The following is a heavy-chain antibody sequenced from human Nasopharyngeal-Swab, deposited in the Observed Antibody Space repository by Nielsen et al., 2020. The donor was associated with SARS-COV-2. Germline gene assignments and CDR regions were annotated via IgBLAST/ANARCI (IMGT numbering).Heavy chain of an antibody. Sequence: VGQAPGQGLEGMGWINTNTGNPTYAQGFTGRFVFSLDTSVSTAYLQISSLKAEDTAVYYCARPNMTTNYGMDVWGQGTTVTVSS. J-gene: IGHJ6*02. V-gene: IGHV7-4-1*02. D-gene: IGHD2-8*01. CDR2: INTNTGNP. CDR3: ARPNMTTNYGMDV.